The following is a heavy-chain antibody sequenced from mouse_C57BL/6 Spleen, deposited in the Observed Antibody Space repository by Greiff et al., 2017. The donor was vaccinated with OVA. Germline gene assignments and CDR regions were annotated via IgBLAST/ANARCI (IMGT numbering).Heavy chain of an antibody. CDR3: ARRQGWFPFDV. D-gene: IGHD2-3*01. J-gene: IGHJ1*03. V-gene: IGHV5-12*01. CDR2: ISNGGGST. CDR1: GFTFSDYY. Sequence: EVHLVESGGGLVQPGGSLKLSCAASGFTFSDYYMYWVRQTPEKRLEWVAYISNGGGSTYYPDTVKGRFTISRDNAKNTLYLQMSRLKSEDTAMYYCARRQGWFPFDVWGTGTTVTVSS.